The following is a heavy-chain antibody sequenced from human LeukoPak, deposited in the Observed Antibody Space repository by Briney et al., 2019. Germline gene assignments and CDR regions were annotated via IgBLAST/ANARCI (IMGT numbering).Heavy chain of an antibody. CDR3: AREYSSSWYGCFDY. J-gene: IGHJ4*02. V-gene: IGHV1-2*06. Sequence: ASVKVSCKASGYTFTGYYMHWVRQAPGQGLEWMGRINPNSGGTNYAQKFQGRVTMTRDTSISTAYMELSRLRSDDTAVYYCAREYSSSWYGCFDYWGQGTLVTVSS. CDR2: INPNSGGT. CDR1: GYTFTGYY. D-gene: IGHD6-13*01.